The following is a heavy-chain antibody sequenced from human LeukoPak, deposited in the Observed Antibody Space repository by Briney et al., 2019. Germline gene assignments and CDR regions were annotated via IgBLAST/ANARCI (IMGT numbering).Heavy chain of an antibody. D-gene: IGHD6-6*01. Sequence: GGSLRLSCAASGFTFSSYAMHWVRLAPGKGLEWVAVQSSDGSDKFYAASVRGRFTISRDNSKHTLFLQMSSLRAEDTAVYYCARVLTTKQLLFDAFDVWGQGTMVTVSS. V-gene: IGHV3-30*15. CDR2: QSSDGSDK. J-gene: IGHJ3*01. CDR1: GFTFSSYA. CDR3: ARVLTTKQLLFDAFDV.